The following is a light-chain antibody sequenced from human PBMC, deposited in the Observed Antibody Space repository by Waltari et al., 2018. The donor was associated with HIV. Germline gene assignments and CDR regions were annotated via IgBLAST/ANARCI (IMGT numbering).Light chain of an antibody. Sequence: QSVLTQPPSVSGAPGQRVTISCTGSSSNIGAGYDVPWYQHLPGTAPKLLIYGNSNRPSGFPDRFSGSKSGTSSSLAITGLRAADEADYYCQSYGSSLTTWGCGGGTKLTVL. CDR1: SSNIGAGYD. V-gene: IGLV1-40*01. CDR2: GNS. J-gene: IGLJ3*02. CDR3: QSYGSSLTTWG.